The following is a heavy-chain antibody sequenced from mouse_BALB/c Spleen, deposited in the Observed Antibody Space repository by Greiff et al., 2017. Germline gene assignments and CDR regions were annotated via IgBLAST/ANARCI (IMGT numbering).Heavy chain of an antibody. J-gene: IGHJ4*01. CDR1: GYTFTDYA. V-gene: IGHV1S137*01. Sequence: VKLQESGAELVRPGVSVKISCKGSGYTFTDYAMHWVKQSHAKSLEWIGVISTYYGDASYNQKFKGKATMTVDKSSSTAYMELARLTSEDSAIYYCASGGNYAMDYWGQGTSVTVSS. CDR3: ASGGNYAMDY. CDR2: ISTYYGDA.